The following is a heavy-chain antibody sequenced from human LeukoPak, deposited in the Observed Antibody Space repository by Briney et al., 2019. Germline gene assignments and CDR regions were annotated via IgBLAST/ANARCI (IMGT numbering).Heavy chain of an antibody. V-gene: IGHV3-7*01. Sequence: GSLRLSCAASGFIFTNYFMSWVRQAPGKGLEWVASIKHDGGEKYYVDSVRGRFTISRDNTMNSLYLQMSSLRAEDTAVYYCATDRGWRTSGYYLYYFEYWGQGTLVTVSS. CDR1: GFIFTNYF. J-gene: IGHJ4*02. CDR2: IKHDGGEK. D-gene: IGHD3-3*01. CDR3: ATDRGWRTSGYYLYYFEY.